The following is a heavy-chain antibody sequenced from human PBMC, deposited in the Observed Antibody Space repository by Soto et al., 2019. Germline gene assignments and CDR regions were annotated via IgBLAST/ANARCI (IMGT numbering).Heavy chain of an antibody. CDR2: IWYDGSNK. Sequence: QVQLVESGGGEVQPGRSLRLSCAASGFTFSSYGMHWVRQAPGKGLEWVAVIWYDGSNKYYADSVKGRFTISRDNSKNTLYLQMNSLRAEDTAVYYCARVRNTDYFDYWGQGTLVTVSS. J-gene: IGHJ4*02. D-gene: IGHD2-8*02. CDR1: GFTFSSYG. CDR3: ARVRNTDYFDY. V-gene: IGHV3-33*01.